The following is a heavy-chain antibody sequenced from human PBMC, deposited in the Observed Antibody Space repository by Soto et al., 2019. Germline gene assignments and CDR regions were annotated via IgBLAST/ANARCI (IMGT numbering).Heavy chain of an antibody. V-gene: IGHV4-30-2*01. CDR1: GGSISSGCYS. CDR2: TYYSGNT. CDR3: ARALNSGASFDY. J-gene: IGHJ4*02. Sequence: SETLSLTCAVSGGSISSGCYSWSWIRQPPEKGLEWIGYTYYSGNTYYNPSLKSRVTISVDGSQNQFSLELRSVTAADTAGYFCARALNSGASFDYWGQGTLVTVS. D-gene: IGHD4-17*01.